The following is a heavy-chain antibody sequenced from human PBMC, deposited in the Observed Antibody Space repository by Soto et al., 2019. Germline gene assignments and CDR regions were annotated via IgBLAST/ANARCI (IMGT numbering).Heavy chain of an antibody. J-gene: IGHJ6*02. CDR1: GYTFTGYY. Sequence: QVQLVQSGAEVKKPGASVKVSCKASGYTFTGYYMHWVRQAPGQGLEWMGWINPNSGGTNYAQKFKAWDTMNRDTSISTAYMERSRLRSDDTAVYYCARDRTIFGLGWYYGMDVWGQGTTVTVSS. CDR2: INPNSGGT. CDR3: ARDRTIFGLGWYYGMDV. D-gene: IGHD3-3*01. V-gene: IGHV1-2*04.